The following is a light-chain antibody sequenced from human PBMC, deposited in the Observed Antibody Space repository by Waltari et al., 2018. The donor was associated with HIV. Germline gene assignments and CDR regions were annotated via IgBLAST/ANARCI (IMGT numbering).Light chain of an antibody. J-gene: IGKJ5*01. CDR1: QSVNNY. CDR3: QQRNNWPIT. CDR2: GAS. Sequence: IVLTQSPATLSLSPGERATLSCRASQSVNNYLAWYQQKPGQAPRLLIYGASSRATGIPARFSGSGSGTDFTLTISSLEPGDFGVYYCQQRNNWPITFGQGTRLEIK. V-gene: IGKV3-11*01.